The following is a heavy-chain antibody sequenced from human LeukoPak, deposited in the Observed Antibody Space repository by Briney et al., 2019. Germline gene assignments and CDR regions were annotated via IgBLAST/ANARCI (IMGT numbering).Heavy chain of an antibody. Sequence: GEPLKISCKGSGYSFTSYWIGCVRQMPGKGLEWMGIIYPGESDTRYSPSFQGQVTISADKSISTAYLQWSSLKASDTAMYYCARHSSGWYSPFDYWGQGTLVTVSS. CDR3: ARHSSGWYSPFDY. J-gene: IGHJ4*02. D-gene: IGHD6-19*01. CDR2: IYPGESDT. V-gene: IGHV5-51*01. CDR1: GYSFTSYW.